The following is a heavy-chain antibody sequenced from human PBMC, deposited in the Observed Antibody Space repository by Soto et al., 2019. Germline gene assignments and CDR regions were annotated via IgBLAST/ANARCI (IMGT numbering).Heavy chain of an antibody. CDR1: GDTFISYA. CDR2: LIPIFDTP. CDR3: ARALGERRFGAMDV. V-gene: IGHV1-69*01. Sequence: QVQLVQSGAEVKKPGSSVKVSCKASGDTFISYAISWVRQSPGQGPEWMGGLIPIFDTPKYAQKFQGRVKISADESTRTAYMELSSLKFEDTDVYYCARALGERRFGAMDVWGQGTTVTVSS. J-gene: IGHJ6*02. D-gene: IGHD3-10*01.